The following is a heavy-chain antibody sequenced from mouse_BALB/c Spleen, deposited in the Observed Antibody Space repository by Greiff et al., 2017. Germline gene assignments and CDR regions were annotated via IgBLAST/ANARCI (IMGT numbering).Heavy chain of an antibody. CDR1: GYTFTSYW. V-gene: IGHV1S81*02. J-gene: IGHJ1*01. CDR3: ARSGTTVPSYWYFDV. D-gene: IGHD1-1*01. CDR2: INPSNGRT. Sequence: QVQLKQPGAELVKPGASVKLSCKASGYTFTSYWMHWVKQRPGQGLEWIGEINPSNGRTNYNEKFKSKATLTVDKSSSTAYMQLSSLTSEDSAVYYCARSGTTVPSYWYFDVWGAGTTVTVSS.